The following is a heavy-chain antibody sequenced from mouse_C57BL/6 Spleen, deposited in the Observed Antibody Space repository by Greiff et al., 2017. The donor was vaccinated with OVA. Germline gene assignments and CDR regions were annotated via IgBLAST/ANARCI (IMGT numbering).Heavy chain of an antibody. V-gene: IGHV2-2*01. J-gene: IGHJ3*01. CDR3: ARNYLVTTRLSWFAY. CDR1: GFSLTSYG. CDR2: IWSGGST. Sequence: QVHVKQSGPGLVQPSQSLSITCTVSGFSLTSYGVHWVRQSPGKGLEWLGVIWSGGSTDYTAAFISRLSISKDNSKSQFFFKMNRLQADDTAIYYCARNYLVTTRLSWFAYWGQGTLVTVSA. D-gene: IGHD2-2*01.